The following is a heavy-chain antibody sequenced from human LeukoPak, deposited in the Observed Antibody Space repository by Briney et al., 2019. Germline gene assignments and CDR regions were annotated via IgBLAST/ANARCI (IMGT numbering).Heavy chain of an antibody. CDR2: ISYYGSNK. D-gene: IGHD3-10*01. Sequence: GGSLRLSCAASGFTFSSYGMNWVHQAPGKGLEWVAVISYYGSNKYYADSVKGRFTISRDNSKNTLYLQMNSLRVEDTAVYYCAKENQLLWFGESYGIDVWRQGTTVTVSS. CDR1: GFTFSSYG. CDR3: AKENQLLWFGESYGIDV. V-gene: IGHV3-30*18. J-gene: IGHJ6*01.